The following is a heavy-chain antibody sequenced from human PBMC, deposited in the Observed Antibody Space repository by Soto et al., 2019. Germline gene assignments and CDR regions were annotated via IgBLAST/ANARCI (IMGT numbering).Heavy chain of an antibody. D-gene: IGHD3-3*01. V-gene: IGHV1-46*01. CDR3: GRDRYDFWSSYQPAKYGMDV. CDR1: GYTFTSYY. CDR2: INPSGGST. J-gene: IGHJ6*02. Sequence: EASVKVSCKASGYTFTSYYMHWVRQAPGQGLEWMGIINPSGGSTSYAQKFQGRVTMTRDTSTSTVYMDLSSLRSEDTAVYYCGRDRYDFWSSYQPAKYGMDVWGQGTTVNVSS.